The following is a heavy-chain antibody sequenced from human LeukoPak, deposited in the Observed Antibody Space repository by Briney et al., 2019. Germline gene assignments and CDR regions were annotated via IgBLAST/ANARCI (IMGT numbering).Heavy chain of an antibody. D-gene: IGHD3-3*01. CDR3: AKDGYKGVVIAPFDY. CDR2: ISGSGGTT. V-gene: IGHV3-23*01. Sequence: GGSLRLSCAASGFTFSSYAMTWLRQAPGKGLEWVSSISGSGGTTNYADSVKGRFTICRDNSKNTLYLQMNSLRAEDTAVYYCAKDGYKGVVIAPFDYWGQGTLVTVSS. J-gene: IGHJ4*02. CDR1: GFTFSSYA.